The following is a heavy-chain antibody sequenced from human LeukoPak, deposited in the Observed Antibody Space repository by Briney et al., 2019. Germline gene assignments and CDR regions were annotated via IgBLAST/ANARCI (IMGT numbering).Heavy chain of an antibody. CDR2: FSGSGGSI. J-gene: IGHJ4*02. CDR3: ARVLGSVLDY. Sequence: GGSLRLSCAASGFAFSTYALSWVRQAPGKGLEWVSGFSGSGGSIYYADSVKGRFTIPRDDSKNTLYLQMNSLRVEDTAVYYCARVLGSVLDYWGQGTLVTVSS. D-gene: IGHD3-10*01. V-gene: IGHV3-23*01. CDR1: GFAFSTYA.